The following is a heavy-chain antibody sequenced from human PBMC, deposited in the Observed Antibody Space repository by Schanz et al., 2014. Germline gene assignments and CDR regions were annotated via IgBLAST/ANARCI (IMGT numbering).Heavy chain of an antibody. CDR3: ARGPAQGYSYGHNIGAYYYGMDV. CDR1: GYSFISHA. Sequence: QVQLVQSGAEVKKPGASVKVSCKASGYSFISHAIHWVRQAPGQRLEWMGWINAANGNTRYSQKFQGRVTITRDTSASTAYMELSSLRSEDTAVYYCARGPAQGYSYGHNIGAYYYGMDVWGQGTTVTVSS. V-gene: IGHV1-3*01. CDR2: INAANGNT. D-gene: IGHD5-18*01. J-gene: IGHJ6*02.